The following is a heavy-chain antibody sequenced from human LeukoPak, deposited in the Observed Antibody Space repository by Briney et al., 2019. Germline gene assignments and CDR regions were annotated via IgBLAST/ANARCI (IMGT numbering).Heavy chain of an antibody. CDR1: GFTFSSYS. V-gene: IGHV3-21*01. CDR2: ISSSSSYI. J-gene: IGHJ4*02. D-gene: IGHD2-2*01. CDR3: ARDHFVVVPAANYEFGY. Sequence: GGSLRLSCAASGFTFSSYSMNWVRQAPGKGLEWVSSISSSSSYIYYADSVKGRFTISRDNAKNSLYLQMNSLRAEDTAVYYCARDHFVVVPAANYEFGYWGQGTLVTVSS.